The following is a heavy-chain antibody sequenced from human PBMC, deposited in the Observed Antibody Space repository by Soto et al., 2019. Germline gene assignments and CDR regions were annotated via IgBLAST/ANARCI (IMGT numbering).Heavy chain of an antibody. CDR2: ISYDGRNK. CDR3: AREATYYDILTGYSCYYYGMDV. Sequence: GGSLRLSCAASGFTFSDYAMHWVRQAPGKGLEWVAVISYDGRNKYYADSVKGRFTISRDNSKNTLYLQMNSLRTEDTAVYYCAREATYYDILTGYSCYYYGMDVWGQGTTVTVSS. D-gene: IGHD3-9*01. CDR1: GFTFSDYA. V-gene: IGHV3-30*04. J-gene: IGHJ6*02.